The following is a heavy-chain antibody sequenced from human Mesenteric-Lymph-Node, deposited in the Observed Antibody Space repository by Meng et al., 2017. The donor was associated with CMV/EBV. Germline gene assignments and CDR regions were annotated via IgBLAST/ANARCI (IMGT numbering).Heavy chain of an antibody. V-gene: IGHV3-74*01. CDR1: GFTFSSYW. D-gene: IGHD3-10*01. J-gene: IGHJ6*02. CDR3: ASGVMVRGAYGMDV. CDR2: INSEGSST. Sequence: ETLSLTCAASGFTFSSYWMHWVRQAPGKGLVWVSRINSEGSSTSYADSVKGRFTISRDNAKNTLYLQMNSLRAEDTAVYYCASGVMVRGAYGMDVWGQGTTVTVSS.